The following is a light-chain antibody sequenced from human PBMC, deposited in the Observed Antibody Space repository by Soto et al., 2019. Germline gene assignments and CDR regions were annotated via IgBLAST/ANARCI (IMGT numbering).Light chain of an antibody. V-gene: IGLV2-11*01. Sequence: QSALTQPRSVSGSPGQSVTISCTGTSSDVGGYIYVSWYQHHPGQAPKLMIYDVSKRPSGVPDRFSGSKSGNTASLTISGLQAEDEADYYCCSYAGSYTWVFGGGTKLTVL. CDR3: CSYAGSYTWV. CDR2: DVS. CDR1: SSDVGGYIY. J-gene: IGLJ3*02.